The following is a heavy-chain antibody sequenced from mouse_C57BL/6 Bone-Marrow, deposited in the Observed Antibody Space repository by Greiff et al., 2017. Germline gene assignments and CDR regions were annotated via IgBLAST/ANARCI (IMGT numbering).Heavy chain of an antibody. V-gene: IGHV1-54*01. CDR2: INPGSGGT. Sequence: VQLQQSGAELVRPGTSVKVSCKASGYAFTNYLIEWVKQRPGQGLEWIGVINPGSGGTNYNEKCKGKATLTADKSSSTAYMQLSSLTSEDSAVFFCAREGELGWYFDVWGTGTTVTVSS. CDR1: GYAFTNYL. D-gene: IGHD4-1*01. J-gene: IGHJ1*03. CDR3: AREGELGWYFDV.